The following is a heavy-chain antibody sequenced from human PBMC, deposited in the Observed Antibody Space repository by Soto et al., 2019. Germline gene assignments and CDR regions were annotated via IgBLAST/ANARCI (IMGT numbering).Heavy chain of an antibody. J-gene: IGHJ1*01. D-gene: IGHD6-6*01. CDR1: GYTFTSYY. V-gene: IGHV1-46*01. CDR3: ARGPIAASPAGGLYFQN. CDR2: INPSGGST. Sequence: ASVKVSCKASGYTFTSYYMHWVRQAPGQGLEWMGIINPSGGSTSYAQKFQGRVTMTRDTSTSTVYMELSSLRSEDTAVYYCARGPIAASPAGGLYFQNWGQGTLVTVSS.